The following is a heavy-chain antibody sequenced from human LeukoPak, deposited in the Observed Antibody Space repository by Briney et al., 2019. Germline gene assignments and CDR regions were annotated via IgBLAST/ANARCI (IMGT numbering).Heavy chain of an antibody. Sequence: SVKVSCKASVGTFSSYAISWVRQAPGQGLEWMGRIIPILGIANYAQKFQGRVTITADKSTSTAYMELSSLRSEDTAVYYCAIGTYCGGDCHDAFDIWGQGTMVTVSS. CDR2: IIPILGIA. CDR1: VGTFSSYA. J-gene: IGHJ3*02. CDR3: AIGTYCGGDCHDAFDI. D-gene: IGHD2-21*02. V-gene: IGHV1-69*04.